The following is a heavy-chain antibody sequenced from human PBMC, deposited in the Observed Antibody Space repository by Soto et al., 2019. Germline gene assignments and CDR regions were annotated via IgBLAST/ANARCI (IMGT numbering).Heavy chain of an antibody. V-gene: IGHV3-53*02. CDR1: GFSLTNYY. CDR2: IYGVGGA. Sequence: EVQVVETGGGLIQPGESLTISCTASGFSLTNYYMSWVRQAPGKGLEWVSAIYGVGGAYYADSVQGRFTISRDNSKNTIYLQMSSLRADDTGVYSCARGPRTPTGGNFFDYWGHGTLVTVSS. CDR3: ARGPRTPTGGNFFDY. J-gene: IGHJ4*01. D-gene: IGHD1-1*01.